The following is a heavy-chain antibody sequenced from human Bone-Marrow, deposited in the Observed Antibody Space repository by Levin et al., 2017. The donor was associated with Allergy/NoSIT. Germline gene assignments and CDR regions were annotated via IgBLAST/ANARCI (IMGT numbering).Heavy chain of an antibody. CDR3: AKDGDILLVPAAQSGVPYFDY. CDR1: GFTFSSYG. V-gene: IGHV3-30*18. CDR2: ISYDGSNK. D-gene: IGHD2-2*01. Sequence: GGSLRLSCAASGFTFSSYGMHWVRQAPGKGLEWVAVISYDGSNKYYADSVKGRFTISRDNSKNTLYLQMNSLRAEDTAVYYCAKDGDILLVPAAQSGVPYFDYWGQGTLVTVSS. J-gene: IGHJ4*02.